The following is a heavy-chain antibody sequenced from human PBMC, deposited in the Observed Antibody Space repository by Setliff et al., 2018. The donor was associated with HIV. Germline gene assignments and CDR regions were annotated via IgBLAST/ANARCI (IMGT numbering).Heavy chain of an antibody. CDR1: GGSITSYF. CDR3: AREIYGGNSRPFDY. D-gene: IGHD4-17*01. V-gene: IGHV4-59*01. Sequence: PSETLSLTCSVSGGSITSYFWHWIRQPPGKGLEWIGYTYYDGKTDYNPSLKSRGTISVDTSKNQFSLKLTSVTAADTAAYYCAREIYGGNSRPFDYWVPETLLVTVSS. CDR2: TYYDGKT. J-gene: IGHJ4*03.